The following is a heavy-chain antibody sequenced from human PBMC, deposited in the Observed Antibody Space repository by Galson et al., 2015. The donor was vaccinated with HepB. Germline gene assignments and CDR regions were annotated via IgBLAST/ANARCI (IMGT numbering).Heavy chain of an antibody. J-gene: IGHJ3*01. Sequence: SLRLSCAASGFNFNYYAMHWVRQAPGKGLEYLSGISNNGVGTHYADFVKGRFTISRDNFKKNLNLQMGSLRTEDTALYYCVKEDILAGFLVGNFHVWGQGTMVTVSS. D-gene: IGHD3-9*01. V-gene: IGHV3-64D*06. CDR3: VKEDILAGFLVGNFHV. CDR1: GFNFNYYA. CDR2: ISNNGVGT.